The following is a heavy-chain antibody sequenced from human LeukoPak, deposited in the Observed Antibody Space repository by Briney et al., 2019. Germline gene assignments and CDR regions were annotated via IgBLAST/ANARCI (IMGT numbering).Heavy chain of an antibody. J-gene: IGHJ3*02. V-gene: IGHV3-21*04. CDR3: VKSAGKDGYRDVFDI. D-gene: IGHD5-24*01. Sequence: GGSLRLSCVASGFTFSYYSMNWVRQAPGKGLEWVSSITDTSRYKNYADSVKGRFTISRDNAANSLYLQMDSLRAEDTAIYHCVKSAGKDGYRDVFDIWGQGTVVTVSS. CDR1: GFTFSYYS. CDR2: ITDTSRYK.